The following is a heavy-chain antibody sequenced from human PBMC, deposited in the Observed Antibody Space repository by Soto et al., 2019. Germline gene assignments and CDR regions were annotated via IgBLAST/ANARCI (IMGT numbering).Heavy chain of an antibody. Sequence: SATRPLTCTVSGGSISSGGNYWSWFRQDTGKCLEWIGYVYYSGSTYYHPSLKSRVTISVDTSKNQFSLKLSSVTAADTAVYYCASYDILTGTLDYWGQGTLVTV. V-gene: IGHV4-31*03. CDR2: VYYSGST. D-gene: IGHD3-9*01. CDR1: GGSISSGGNY. CDR3: ASYDILTGTLDY. J-gene: IGHJ4*02.